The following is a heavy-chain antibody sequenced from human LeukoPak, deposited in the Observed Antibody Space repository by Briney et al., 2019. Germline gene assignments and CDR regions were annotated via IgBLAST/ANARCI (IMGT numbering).Heavy chain of an antibody. CDR1: GYTFTSYD. CDR2: MNPNSGNT. D-gene: IGHD3-10*01. Sequence: GASVKVSCKASGYTFTSYDINWVRQATGQGLEWMGWMNPNSGNTGYAQKFQGRVTMTRNTSISTAYMKLSSLRSEDTAVYYSARGIVRRLWFGELLKGGSRNWFDPWGQGTLVTVSS. CDR3: ARGIVRRLWFGELLKGGSRNWFDP. V-gene: IGHV1-8*01. J-gene: IGHJ5*02.